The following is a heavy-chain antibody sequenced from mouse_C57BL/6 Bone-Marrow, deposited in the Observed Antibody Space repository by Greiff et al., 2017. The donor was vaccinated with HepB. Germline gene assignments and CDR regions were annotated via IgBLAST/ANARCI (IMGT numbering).Heavy chain of an antibody. CDR3: ARQIITTVVGGGFAY. Sequence: EVQLQQSGPELVKPGASVKIPCKASGYTFTDYNMDWVKQSHGKSLEWIGDINPNNGGTIYNQKFKGKATLTVDKSSSTAYMELRSLTSEDTAVYYCARQIITTVVGGGFAYWGQGTLVTVSA. V-gene: IGHV1-18*01. CDR2: INPNNGGT. J-gene: IGHJ3*01. D-gene: IGHD1-1*01. CDR1: GYTFTDYN.